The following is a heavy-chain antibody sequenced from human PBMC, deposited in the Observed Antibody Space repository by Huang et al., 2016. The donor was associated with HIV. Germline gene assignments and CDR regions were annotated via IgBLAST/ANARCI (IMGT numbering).Heavy chain of an antibody. V-gene: IGHV4-39*01. CDR3: ARHREGPVAYYSGWGSHLNYMDV. CDR1: GGSIRSSDYH. Sequence: QLLLQESGPGLVKPSEALALTCAVSGGSIRSSDYHWGWIRQPPGKGLEWIGSIYYKGMTHYSPSRKSLVTIAVDTSKNLFFLNLTSMTAADTAVYYCARHREGPVAYYSGWGSHLNYMDVWGRGRTVVVSS. J-gene: IGHJ6*03. CDR2: IYYKGMT. D-gene: IGHD3-10*01.